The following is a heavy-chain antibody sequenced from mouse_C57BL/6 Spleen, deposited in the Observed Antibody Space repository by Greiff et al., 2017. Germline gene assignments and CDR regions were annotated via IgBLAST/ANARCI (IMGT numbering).Heavy chain of an antibody. CDR2: IWGVGST. Sequence: VKVVESGPGLVAPSQSLSITCTVSGFSLTSYGVDWVRQSPGKGLEWLGVIWGVGSTNYNSALKSRLSISKDNSKSQVFLKMNSLQTDDTAMYYCARNYGYTRRYFDVWGTGTTVTVSS. V-gene: IGHV2-6*01. CDR3: ARNYGYTRRYFDV. J-gene: IGHJ1*03. D-gene: IGHD2-2*01. CDR1: GFSLTSYG.